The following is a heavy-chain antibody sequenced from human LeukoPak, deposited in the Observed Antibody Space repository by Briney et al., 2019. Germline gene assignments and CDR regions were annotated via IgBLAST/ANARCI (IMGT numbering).Heavy chain of an antibody. J-gene: IGHJ4*02. CDR1: GGSISSYY. D-gene: IGHD1-26*01. CDR2: ISYSGNT. Sequence: SETLSLTCTVSGGSISSYYWSWIRQPPGKGLEWIGYISYSGNTNYNPSLKSRVTISVDMSKNQFSLKLSSVTAADTAVYHCARLILSGSYLYYFDYWGQGSLVTVSS. V-gene: IGHV4-59*08. CDR3: ARLILSGSYLYYFDY.